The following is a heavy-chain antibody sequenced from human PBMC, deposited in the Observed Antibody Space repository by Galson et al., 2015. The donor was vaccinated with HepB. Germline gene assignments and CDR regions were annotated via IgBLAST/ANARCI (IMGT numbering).Heavy chain of an antibody. V-gene: IGHV1-69*04. D-gene: IGHD3-10*01. Sequence: SVKVSCKASRGIISTYGITWVRQAPGQGLEWMGRIIPAVDITNYAQNLQGRVSITADKFTSTVYMELRNLKSEDTAVYYCARRRDYLDSWGRGTLVIVSS. CDR3: ARRRDYLDS. CDR2: IIPAVDIT. CDR1: RGIISTYG. J-gene: IGHJ4*02.